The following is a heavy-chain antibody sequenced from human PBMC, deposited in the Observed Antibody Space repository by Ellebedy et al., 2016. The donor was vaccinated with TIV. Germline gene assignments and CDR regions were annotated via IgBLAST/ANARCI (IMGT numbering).Heavy chain of an antibody. CDR2: VTHGGIT. Sequence: SETLSLXXAVSGGSFSGYHWSWIRQPPGKGLEWIGEVTHGGITKYNPSLKSRVTISVDTSKNQFSLKLSSGTAADMAVYYCARVKGLGYCTSNNCFYYGMDVWGQGTTVTVSS. CDR3: ARVKGLGYCTSNNCFYYGMDV. D-gene: IGHD2-2*01. V-gene: IGHV4-34*01. CDR1: GGSFSGYH. J-gene: IGHJ6*02.